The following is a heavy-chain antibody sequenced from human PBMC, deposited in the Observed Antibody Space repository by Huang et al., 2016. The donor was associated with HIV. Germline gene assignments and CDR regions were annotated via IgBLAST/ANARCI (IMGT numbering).Heavy chain of an antibody. CDR1: GYTFNNYG. Sequence: QVHLVQSRGELKKPGASVRVSCKTSGYTFNNYGIGWVRQAPGQGLEWMGWISADSGNPNYAQKFQGRLTLTTDTSTRTVYMDLRSLRSDETAVYYCATDTRAYYYGSGTNGMDVWGQGTTVIVSS. CDR3: ATDTRAYYYGSGTNGMDV. J-gene: IGHJ6*02. V-gene: IGHV1-18*04. D-gene: IGHD3-10*01. CDR2: ISADSGNP.